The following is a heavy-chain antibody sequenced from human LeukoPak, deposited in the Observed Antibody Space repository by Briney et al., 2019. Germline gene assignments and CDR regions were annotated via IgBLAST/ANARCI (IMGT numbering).Heavy chain of an antibody. CDR3: ARDRPRWPFDP. CDR2: IIPIFGTA. J-gene: IGHJ5*02. D-gene: IGHD2-15*01. CDR1: GGTFSSYA. V-gene: IGHV1-69*05. Sequence: ASVKVSCKASGGTFSSYAISWVRQAPGQGLEWMGRIIPIFGTANCAQKFQGRVTITTDESTSTAYMELSSLRSEDTAVYYCARDRPRWPFDPWGQGTLVTVSS.